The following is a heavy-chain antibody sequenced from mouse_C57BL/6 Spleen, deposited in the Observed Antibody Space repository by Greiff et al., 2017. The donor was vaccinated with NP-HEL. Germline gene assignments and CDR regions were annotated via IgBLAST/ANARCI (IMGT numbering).Heavy chain of an antibody. V-gene: IGHV1-69*01. Sequence: QVQLQQPGAELVMPGASVKLSCKASGYTFTSYWMHWVKQRPGQGLEWIGEIDPSDSYTNYTQKFKGKSTVTVDKSSSTAYMPLSSLTSEDSAVYYCARPYYYGFDYWGQGTTLTVSS. D-gene: IGHD1-1*01. CDR3: ARPYYYGFDY. CDR2: IDPSDSYT. J-gene: IGHJ2*01. CDR1: GYTFTSYW.